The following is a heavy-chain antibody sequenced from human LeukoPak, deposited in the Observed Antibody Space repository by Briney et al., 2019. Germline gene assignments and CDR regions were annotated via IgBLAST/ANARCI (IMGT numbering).Heavy chain of an antibody. CDR3: ARVGSPLAAAGTTPYYYYYMDV. J-gene: IGHJ6*03. V-gene: IGHV1-8*03. D-gene: IGHD6-13*01. CDR2: MNPNSGNT. CDR1: GYTFTSYD. Sequence: ASVKVSCKASGYTFTSYDINWVRQATGQGLEWMGWMNPNSGNTGYAQKFQGRVTITRNTSISTAYMELSSLRSEDTAVYYCARVGSPLAAAGTTPYYYYYMDVWGKGTTVTVSS.